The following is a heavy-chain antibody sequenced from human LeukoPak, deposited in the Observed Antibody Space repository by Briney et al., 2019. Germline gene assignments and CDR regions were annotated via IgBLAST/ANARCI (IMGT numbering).Heavy chain of an antibody. D-gene: IGHD7-27*01. CDR1: GFTFNSFF. CDR3: VRDLGHSRHYFEY. J-gene: IGHJ4*02. CDR2: IRQDGSET. V-gene: IGHV3-7*01. Sequence: GGSLRLSCAASGFTFNSFFLNWVRLTPGRELEWVAYIRQDGSETFYMDSVRGRFTISRDNTKNSLYLQMNSLRAEDTAVYFCVRDLGHSRHYFEYWGQGALVTVSS.